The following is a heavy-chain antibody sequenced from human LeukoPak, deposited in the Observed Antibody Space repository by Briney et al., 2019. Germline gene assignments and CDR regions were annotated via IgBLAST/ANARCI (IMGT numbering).Heavy chain of an antibody. V-gene: IGHV3-15*07. Sequence: GGSLRLSCAASGFIFSNAWMNWVRQAPGKGLEWVGRIKSKTDGGTTGHAAPVKGRFTISRDDSKSTLYLQMNSLKTEDTAMYYCIRYGYNVLAYFQHWGQGTLVTVSS. CDR3: IRYGYNVLAYFQH. J-gene: IGHJ1*01. D-gene: IGHD5-24*01. CDR2: IKSKTDGGTT. CDR1: GFIFSNAW.